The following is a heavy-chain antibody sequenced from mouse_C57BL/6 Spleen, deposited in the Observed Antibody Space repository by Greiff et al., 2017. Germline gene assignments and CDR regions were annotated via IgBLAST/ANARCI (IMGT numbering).Heavy chain of an antibody. CDR2: INPSNGGT. V-gene: IGHV1-53*01. J-gene: IGHJ3*01. Sequence: QVQLQQPGTELVKPGASVKLSCKASGYTFTSYWMYWVKQRPGQGLEWIGNINPSNGGTNYNEKFKSKATLTVDKSSSTAYMQLSSLTSEDSAVYYCARKGNYFTWFAYWGQGTLVTVSA. D-gene: IGHD2-1*01. CDR3: ARKGNYFTWFAY. CDR1: GYTFTSYW.